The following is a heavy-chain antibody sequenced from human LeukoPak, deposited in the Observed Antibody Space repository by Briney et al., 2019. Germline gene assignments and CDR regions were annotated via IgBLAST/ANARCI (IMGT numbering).Heavy chain of an antibody. D-gene: IGHD3-10*01. CDR3: ARGDGNAWYGAAFDI. J-gene: IGHJ3*02. Sequence: GASVKVSCKASGYTFTGYYMHWVRQAPGQGLEWMGWINPNSGGTNYAQKFQGRVTMTRDTSISTAYMELSRLRSDDTAVYYCARGDGNAWYGAAFDIWGQGTMVSVSS. V-gene: IGHV1-2*02. CDR1: GYTFTGYY. CDR2: INPNSGGT.